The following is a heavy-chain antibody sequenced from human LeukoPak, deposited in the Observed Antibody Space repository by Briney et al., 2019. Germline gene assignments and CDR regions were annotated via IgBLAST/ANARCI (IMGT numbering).Heavy chain of an antibody. J-gene: IGHJ4*02. CDR2: IYHSGST. D-gene: IGHD4-11*01. V-gene: IGHV4-38-2*01. Sequence: SETLSLTCAVSGYSISSGYYWGWIRRPPGKGREGIGSIYHSGSTYYNPTLKSGVTISEDTSKNYFSRKLSSVTAADTAVYYCARLGSNYAGFAGPLVYWGQGTLVTVSS. CDR1: GYSISSGYY. CDR3: ARLGSNYAGFAGPLVY.